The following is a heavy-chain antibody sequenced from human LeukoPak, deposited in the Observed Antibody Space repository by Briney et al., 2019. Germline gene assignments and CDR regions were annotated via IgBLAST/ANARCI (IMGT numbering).Heavy chain of an antibody. J-gene: IGHJ4*02. CDR3: ANTPYGDYGAPH. CDR1: GFTFDVYP. CDR2: ISWNSGSI. Sequence: GGSLSLSCEASGFTFDVYPMHWARQAPGRGLEWVSGISWNSGSIGYADSVKGRFTIPRDNAKNSLYLQMNSLRAEDTALYYCANTPYGDYGAPHWGQGTLVTVSS. D-gene: IGHD4-17*01. V-gene: IGHV3-9*01.